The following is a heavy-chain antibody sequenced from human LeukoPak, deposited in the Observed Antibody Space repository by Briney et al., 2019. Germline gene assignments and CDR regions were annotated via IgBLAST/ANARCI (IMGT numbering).Heavy chain of an antibody. CDR3: ARSSSSIGKLFDY. CDR1: GDSVTSNSAA. J-gene: IGHJ4*02. Sequence: SQTLSLTCAISGDSVTSNSAAWNWIRQSPARGLEWLGRTYYRSKSCNDYAVSVKSPITINPDTSKNQFSLQLNSVTPEDTAVYYCARSSSSIGKLFDYWGQGTLVTVSS. D-gene: IGHD2-2*01. CDR2: TYYRSKSCN. V-gene: IGHV6-1*01.